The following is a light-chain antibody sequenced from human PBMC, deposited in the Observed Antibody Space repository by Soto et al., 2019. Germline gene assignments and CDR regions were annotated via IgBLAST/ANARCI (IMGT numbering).Light chain of an antibody. V-gene: IGKV3-15*01. Sequence: EIVMTQSPATLSVSPWERATLSCRASQSVSNNLAWYQQKPGQAPRLLIYHASTRATGIPARFSGSGSGTEFTLAISSLQSEDFAVYYCLQYNKWPLTFGGGTKVEIK. CDR3: LQYNKWPLT. J-gene: IGKJ4*01. CDR2: HAS. CDR1: QSVSNN.